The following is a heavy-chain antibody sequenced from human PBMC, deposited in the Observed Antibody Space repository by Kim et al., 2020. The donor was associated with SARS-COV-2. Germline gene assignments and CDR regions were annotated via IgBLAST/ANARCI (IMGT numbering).Heavy chain of an antibody. CDR2: IIPSFGTV. V-gene: IGHV1-69*13. J-gene: IGHJ5*01. D-gene: IGHD1-1*01. Sequence: SVKVSCKASGDTFRNYAVSWVRQAPGQGLEWMGGIIPSFGTVDDAESFQGRVTFTADESTRTVYMELSSLRSEDTAVYFCARLVRGNWYTRFDPWGQGTLVTVSS. CDR1: GDTFRNYA. CDR3: ARLVRGNWYTRFDP.